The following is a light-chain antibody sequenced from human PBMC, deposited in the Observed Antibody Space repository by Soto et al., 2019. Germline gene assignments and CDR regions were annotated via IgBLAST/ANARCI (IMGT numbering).Light chain of an antibody. CDR1: SPNIGGNY. Sequence: VLTQPPSASGTPGQRVTISCSGSSPNIGGNYVYWYQHLPGTAPRLLIYNNNQRPSGVPDRFSGSKSGPSASLAINGLRSEDEADYYCAAWDNSFSGSLVFGTGTKVTVL. CDR3: AAWDNSFSGSLV. CDR2: NNN. V-gene: IGLV1-47*02. J-gene: IGLJ1*01.